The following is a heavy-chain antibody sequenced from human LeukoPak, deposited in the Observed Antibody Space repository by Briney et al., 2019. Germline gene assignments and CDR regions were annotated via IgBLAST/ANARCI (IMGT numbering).Heavy chain of an antibody. CDR2: INPNSGGT. D-gene: IGHD3-9*01. V-gene: IGHV1-2*02. CDR3: AREALRYFDWLSHDAFDI. J-gene: IGHJ3*02. CDR1: GYTFTGYY. Sequence: ASVKVSCKASGYTFTGYYMHWVRQAPGQGLEWMGWINPNSGGTNYAQKFQGRVTMTRDTSISTAYMELSRLRSDDTAVYYCAREALRYFDWLSHDAFDIWGQGTMVTVSS.